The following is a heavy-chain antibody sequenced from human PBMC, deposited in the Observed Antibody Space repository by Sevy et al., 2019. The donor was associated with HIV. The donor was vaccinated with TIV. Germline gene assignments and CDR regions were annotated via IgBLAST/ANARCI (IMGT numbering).Heavy chain of an antibody. CDR2: IGYDGNNK. D-gene: IGHD3-10*01. J-gene: IGHJ3*02. V-gene: IGHV3-33*01. CDR1: GLTPSTYG. Sequence: GGSLRLSCAASGLTPSTYGIHWVRQAPGKGLEWVAVIGYDGNNKFYADSVKGRFTISRDDSKNTVFLQMDSLRAEDTAVYYCASKGGSRPNDAFDTWGQGTMVTVSS. CDR3: ASKGGSRPNDAFDT.